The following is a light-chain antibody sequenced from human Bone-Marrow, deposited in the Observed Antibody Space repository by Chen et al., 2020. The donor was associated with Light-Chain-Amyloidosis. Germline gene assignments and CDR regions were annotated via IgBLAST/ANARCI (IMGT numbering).Light chain of an antibody. V-gene: IGLV2-14*01. CDR1: SSDVGGDNH. J-gene: IGLJ1*01. CDR2: EVT. CDR3: SSYTITTTLV. Sequence: QYALTQPASVSASPGQSTTISCTGTSSDVGGDNHVSWYQQHPDKAPKLMIYEVTNRPSWVPNRFSGSKSDNTASLTISGLQTEDEADYFCSSYTITTTLVFGSGTRVTVL.